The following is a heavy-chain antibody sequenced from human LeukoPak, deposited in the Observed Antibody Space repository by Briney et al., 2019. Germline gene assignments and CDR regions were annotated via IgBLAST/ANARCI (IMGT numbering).Heavy chain of an antibody. CDR3: ARGLYCTSTSCYFGGGNYYYYMDV. D-gene: IGHD2-2*01. J-gene: IGHJ6*03. V-gene: IGHV3-33*08. Sequence: GGSLRLSCAASGFTFSNHAMSWVRQAPGKGLEWVAVIWNDGTNTYYADSVKGRFTISRDNSKNMLYLQMNSLRAEDTAVYYCARGLYCTSTSCYFGGGNYYYYMDVWGKGTTVTVSS. CDR2: IWNDGTNT. CDR1: GFTFSNHA.